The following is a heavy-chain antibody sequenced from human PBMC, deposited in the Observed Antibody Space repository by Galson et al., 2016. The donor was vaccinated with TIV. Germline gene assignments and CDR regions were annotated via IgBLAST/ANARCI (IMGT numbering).Heavy chain of an antibody. D-gene: IGHD2-15*01. CDR3: AREGYCSGGTCYPAYYGMDV. V-gene: IGHV3-21*01. Sequence: SLRLSCAASGFTFSSYRMNWVRQAPGKGLEWVSSITSSGNHIYYADSLKGRLTISRDNARNSLYLQMNSLRAEDTAVYYCAREGYCSGGTCYPAYYGMDVWGQGTTVTVSS. CDR2: ITSSGNHI. J-gene: IGHJ6*02. CDR1: GFTFSSYR.